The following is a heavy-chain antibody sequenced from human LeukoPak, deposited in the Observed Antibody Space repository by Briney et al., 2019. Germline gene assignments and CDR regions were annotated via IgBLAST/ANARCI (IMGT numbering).Heavy chain of an antibody. J-gene: IGHJ5*02. Sequence: GGSLRLSCAASGFSFNRYGMHWVRQAPGKGLEWVAVIWNDGNNKYYADSVKGRFTISRDNSKNTVYLQMNSLRAEDTAVYYCARDLEYQKPPTWFDPWGQGTLVTVSS. V-gene: IGHV3-33*01. D-gene: IGHD2-2*01. CDR1: GFSFNRYG. CDR2: IWNDGNNK. CDR3: ARDLEYQKPPTWFDP.